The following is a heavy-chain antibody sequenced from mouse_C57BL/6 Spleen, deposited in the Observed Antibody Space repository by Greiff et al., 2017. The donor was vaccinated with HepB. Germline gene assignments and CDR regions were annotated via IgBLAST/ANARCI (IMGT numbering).Heavy chain of an antibody. V-gene: IGHV5-4*03. CDR1: GFTFSSYA. CDR3: ARGGDYAYYFDY. J-gene: IGHJ2*01. Sequence: EVKVVESGGGLVKPGGSLKLSCAASGFTFSSYAMSWVRQTPEKRLEWVATISDGGSYTYYPDNVKGRFTISRDNAKNNLYLQMSHLKSEDTAMYYCARGGDYAYYFDYWGQGTTLTVSS. D-gene: IGHD2-4*01. CDR2: ISDGGSYT.